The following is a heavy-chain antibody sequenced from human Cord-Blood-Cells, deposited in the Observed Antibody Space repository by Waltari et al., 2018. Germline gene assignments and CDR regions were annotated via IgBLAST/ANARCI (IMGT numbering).Heavy chain of an antibody. CDR1: AVTCRSYA. CDR3: ARVPGTTKFDP. J-gene: IGHJ5*02. D-gene: IGHD1-7*01. CDR2: IIPIFGTA. Sequence: QLQLVQSEAVVQKPGSSVKVYCQASAVTCRSYAISWVRQAPGQGLEWMGGIIPIFGTANYAQKFQGRVTITADESTSTAYMELSSLRSEDTAVYYCARVPGTTKFDPWGQGTLVTVSS. V-gene: IGHV1-69*01.